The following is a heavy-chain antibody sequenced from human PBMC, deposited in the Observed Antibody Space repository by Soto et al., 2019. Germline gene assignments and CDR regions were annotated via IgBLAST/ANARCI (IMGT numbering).Heavy chain of an antibody. J-gene: IGHJ4*02. D-gene: IGHD3-16*02. V-gene: IGHV3-23*01. CDR2: ISGSGGST. CDR1: GFTFSSYA. CDR3: AKDRGIMITFGGVIVTRSLFDY. Sequence: EVQLLESGGGLVQPGGSLRLSCAASGFTFSSYAMSWVRQAPGKGLEWVSAISGSGGSTYYADSVKGRFTISRDNSKNTLYLQMNSLRAEDTAVYYCAKDRGIMITFGGVIVTRSLFDYWGQGTLVTVSS.